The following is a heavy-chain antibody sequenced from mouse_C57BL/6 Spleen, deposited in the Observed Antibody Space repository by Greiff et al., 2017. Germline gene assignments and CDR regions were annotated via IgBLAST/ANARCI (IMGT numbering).Heavy chain of an antibody. CDR1: GYAFSSYW. D-gene: IGHD3-1*01. CDR3: ARSGGGYFDY. V-gene: IGHV1-80*01. Sequence: QVQLQQSGAELVKPGASVKISCKASGYAFSSYWMNWVKQRPGKGLEWIGQIYPGDGDTNYNGKFKGKATLTADKSSSTAYMQRSSLTAEDAAVYFCARSGGGYFDYWGQGTTLTVSS. CDR2: IYPGDGDT. J-gene: IGHJ2*01.